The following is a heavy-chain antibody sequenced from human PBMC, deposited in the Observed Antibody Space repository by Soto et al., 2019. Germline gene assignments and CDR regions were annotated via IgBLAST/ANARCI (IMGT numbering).Heavy chain of an antibody. CDR1: GVSISSGGYS. CDR3: ARAPRGNYGYPSYFDY. D-gene: IGHD3-10*01. J-gene: IGHJ4*02. Sequence: SETLSLTCAVSGVSISSGGYSWSWIRQPPGKGLEWIGYIYHSGSTYYNPSLKSRVTISVDRSKNQFSLKLSSVTAADTAVYYCARAPRGNYGYPSYFDYWGQGTLVTVSS. CDR2: IYHSGST. V-gene: IGHV4-30-2*01.